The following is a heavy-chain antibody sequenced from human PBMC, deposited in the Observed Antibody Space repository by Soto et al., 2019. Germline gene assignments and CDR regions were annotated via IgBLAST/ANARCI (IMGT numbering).Heavy chain of an antibody. V-gene: IGHV4-39*01. CDR1: GGSISSSSYY. Sequence: QLQLQESGPGLVMPSETLSLTCTVSGGSISSSSYYWGWIRQPPGKGLEWIGSIYYSGSTYYNPSLKSRVTISVDTSKNQFSLKLSSVTAADTAVYYCAREIVVVAATQGGYYYYYYMDVWGKGTTVTVSS. CDR3: AREIVVVAATQGGYYYYYYMDV. CDR2: IYYSGST. D-gene: IGHD2-15*01. J-gene: IGHJ6*03.